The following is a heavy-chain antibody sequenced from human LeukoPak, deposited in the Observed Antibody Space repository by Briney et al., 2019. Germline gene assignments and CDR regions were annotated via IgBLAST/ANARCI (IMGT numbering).Heavy chain of an antibody. CDR2: ISGSGGST. Sequence: GGSLRLSCAASGFTVSSNYMSWVRQAPGEGLEWVSTISGSGGSTYYADSVKGRFTISRDNSKNTLYLQMNSLRAEDTAVYYCAKRDGRYDDYWGQGTLVTVSS. V-gene: IGHV3-23*01. CDR1: GFTVSSNY. D-gene: IGHD3-3*01. J-gene: IGHJ4*02. CDR3: AKRDGRYDDY.